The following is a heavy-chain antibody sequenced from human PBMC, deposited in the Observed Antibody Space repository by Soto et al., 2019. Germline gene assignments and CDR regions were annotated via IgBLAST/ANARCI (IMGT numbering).Heavy chain of an antibody. CDR2: ISYDGDNL. CDR1: GFSFPSYA. Sequence: QVQLLESGGGVDRPGGSLRLSCATSGFSFPSYAMHWVRQRPGKGLEWVAVISYDGDNLYYANSVRDRFTISRDNSKNTLYLRMTILRGDDTAVYYCARASGFSATRGYFDFWGLGTLVTVSS. V-gene: IGHV3-30-3*01. CDR3: ARASGFSATRGYFDF. J-gene: IGHJ4*02. D-gene: IGHD3-10*01.